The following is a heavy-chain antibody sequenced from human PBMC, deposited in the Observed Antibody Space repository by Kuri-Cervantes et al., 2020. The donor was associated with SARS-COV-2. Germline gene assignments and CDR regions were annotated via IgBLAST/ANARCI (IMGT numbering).Heavy chain of an antibody. CDR3: ARQMMSSITIFGVVITRNWFDP. Sequence: SETLSLTCTVSGGTITSDYLWCWIRQPPGKGLEWIGSIYYSGSTYYNPSLKSRVTISVDTSKNQFSLKLSSVTAADTAVYYCARQMMSSITIFGVVITRNWFDPWGQGTLVTVSS. CDR1: GGTITSDYL. V-gene: IGHV4-39*01. CDR2: IYYSGST. J-gene: IGHJ5*02. D-gene: IGHD3-3*01.